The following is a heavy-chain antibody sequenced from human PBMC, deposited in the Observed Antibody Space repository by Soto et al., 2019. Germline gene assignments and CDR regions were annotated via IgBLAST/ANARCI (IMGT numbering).Heavy chain of an antibody. CDR2: IIPILGIA. CDR3: ARGGYDTIFGVVRPQEK. V-gene: IGHV1-69*02. J-gene: IGHJ6*04. Sequence: SVKVSCNASGGTFSSYTISWVRQAPGQGLEWMGRIIPILGIANYAQKFQGRVTITADKSTSTAYMELSSLRSEDTAVYYCARGGYDTIFGVVRPQEKWGKGTTVTVSS. D-gene: IGHD3-3*01. CDR1: GGTFSSYT.